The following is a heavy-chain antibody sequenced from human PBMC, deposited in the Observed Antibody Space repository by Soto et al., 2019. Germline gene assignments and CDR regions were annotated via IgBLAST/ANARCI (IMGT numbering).Heavy chain of an antibody. CDR2: IIPIFGTA. V-gene: IGHV1-69*13. Sequence: SVKVSCKASGGTFSSYAISWVRQAPGQGLEWMGGIIPIFGTANYAQKFQGRVTITADESTSTAYMELSSLRVEDTAVYYCARPTYYYDSSGPPGYWGQGTLVTVSS. J-gene: IGHJ4*02. D-gene: IGHD3-22*01. CDR3: ARPTYYYDSSGPPGY. CDR1: GGTFSSYA.